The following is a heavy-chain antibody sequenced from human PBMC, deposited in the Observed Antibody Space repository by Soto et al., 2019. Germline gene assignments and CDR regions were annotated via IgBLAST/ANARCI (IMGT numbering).Heavy chain of an antibody. CDR1: GDSINNYY. V-gene: IGHV4-4*07. CDR3: ARGGTRSADLPTY. Sequence: VRLQESGPGLVKPSETLSLTCSVSGDSINNYYWSWIRQPAGKGLEWIGRIYSSGSANYNPSLKTRGTMSVDTSKTQVFLSVTTVTAADPAVYFCARGGTRSADLPTYWGQGIQVIVSS. D-gene: IGHD1-1*01. CDR2: IYSSGSA. J-gene: IGHJ4*02.